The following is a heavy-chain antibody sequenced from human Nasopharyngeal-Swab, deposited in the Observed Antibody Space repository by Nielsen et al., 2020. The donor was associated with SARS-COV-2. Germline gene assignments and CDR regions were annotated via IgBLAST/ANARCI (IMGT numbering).Heavy chain of an antibody. J-gene: IGHJ4*02. CDR2: ISGSGGST. Sequence: GGSLRLSCAASGFTFSSYAMRWVRQAPGKGLEWVSAISGSGGSTYYADSVKGRFTISRDNSKNTLYLQMNSLRAEDTAVYYCAKDPTRLWDVSIWGQGTLVTVSS. CDR3: AKDPTRLWDVSI. D-gene: IGHD3-16*01. CDR1: GFTFSSYA. V-gene: IGHV3-23*01.